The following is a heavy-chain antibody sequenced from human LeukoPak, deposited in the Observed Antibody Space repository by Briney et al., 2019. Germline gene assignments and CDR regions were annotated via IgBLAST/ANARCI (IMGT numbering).Heavy chain of an antibody. V-gene: IGHV3-23*01. CDR3: AKDLGDYSGTYYNSFDP. CDR2: ISGSGVST. D-gene: IGHD1-26*01. CDR1: GFTLCSYA. Sequence: GGSLRPSCATSGFTLCSYAIAPGPPAPGEGVGWGSAISGSGVSTYYADSVKGRFTISRDNSRNTLYLQMNTLRAEDTAVYYCAKDLGDYSGTYYNSFDPWGQGTLVTVSS. J-gene: IGHJ5*02.